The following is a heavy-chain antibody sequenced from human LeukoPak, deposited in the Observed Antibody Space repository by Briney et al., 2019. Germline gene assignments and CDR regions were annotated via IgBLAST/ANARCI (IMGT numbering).Heavy chain of an antibody. V-gene: IGHV1-69*04. CDR1: GGTFSSYT. Sequence: SSVKVSCKASGGTFSSYTISWVRQAPEQGLEWMGRIIPILGIANYAQKFQGRVTITADKSTSTAYMELSSLRSEDTAVYYCAREYSYGYEVSAFDIWGQGTMVTVSS. CDR2: IIPILGIA. D-gene: IGHD5-18*01. J-gene: IGHJ3*02. CDR3: AREYSYGYEVSAFDI.